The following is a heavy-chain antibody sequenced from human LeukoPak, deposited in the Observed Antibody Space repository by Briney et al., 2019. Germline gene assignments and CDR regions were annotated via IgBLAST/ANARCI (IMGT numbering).Heavy chain of an antibody. Sequence: GGSLRLSCAASGXTFSSYAMNWVRQAPGKGLEWVSVISGSGGSTYYADSVKGRFTVSRDNSKNTLYLQMNSLRAEDTAVYYCAKDSSGWKNWFDPWGQGTLVTVSS. CDR2: ISGSGGST. V-gene: IGHV3-23*01. J-gene: IGHJ5*02. CDR3: AKDSSGWKNWFDP. D-gene: IGHD6-19*01. CDR1: GXTFSSYA.